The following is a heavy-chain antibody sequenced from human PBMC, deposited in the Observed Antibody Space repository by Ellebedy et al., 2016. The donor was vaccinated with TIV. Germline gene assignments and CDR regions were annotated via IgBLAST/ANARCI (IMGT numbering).Heavy chain of an antibody. V-gene: IGHV3-23*01. J-gene: IGHJ2*01. CDR3: AKGGPVVVTAISPYWYFDL. CDR1: GFTFSSYA. Sequence: GESLKISXAASGFTFSSYAMSWIRQAPGKGLEWVSAISGSGGSTYYADSVKGRFTISRDNSKNTLYLQMNSLRAEDTAVYYCAKGGPVVVTAISPYWYFDLWGRGTLVTVSS. D-gene: IGHD2-21*02. CDR2: ISGSGGST.